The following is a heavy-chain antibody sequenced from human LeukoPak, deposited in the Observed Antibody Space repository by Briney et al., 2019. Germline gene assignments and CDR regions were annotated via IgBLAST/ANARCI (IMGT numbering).Heavy chain of an antibody. J-gene: IGHJ4*02. CDR1: GGSISSYY. D-gene: IGHD5-12*01. CDR2: IYYSGST. V-gene: IGHV4-59*01. Sequence: SETLSLTCTVSGGSISSYYWSWIRQPPGKGLEWIGYIYYSGSTNYNPSLKSRVTISVDTSKNQFSLKLSSVTAADTAVYYCARDIMGGYDYWGQRTLVTVSS. CDR3: ARDIMGGYDY.